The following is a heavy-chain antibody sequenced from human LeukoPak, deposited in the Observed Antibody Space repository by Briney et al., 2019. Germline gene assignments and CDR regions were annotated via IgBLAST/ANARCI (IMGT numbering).Heavy chain of an antibody. CDR3: ARDPPYYDNSGYYYDY. CDR1: GFTFSPYS. Sequence: GGSPRLSCAASGFTFSPYSMNWVRQAPGKGLEWVSSISGSSLYIYYADSVKGRFTISRDNAKNSLYLQMNSLRAEDTAVYYCARDPPYYDNSGYYYDYWGQGTLVTVSS. V-gene: IGHV3-21*01. D-gene: IGHD3-22*01. CDR2: ISGSSLYI. J-gene: IGHJ4*02.